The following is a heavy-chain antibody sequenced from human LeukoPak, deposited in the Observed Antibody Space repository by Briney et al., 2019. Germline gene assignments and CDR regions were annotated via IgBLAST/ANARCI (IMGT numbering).Heavy chain of an antibody. J-gene: IGHJ3*02. V-gene: IGHV1-69*01. CDR2: IIPIFGTA. CDR3: ARDSPVLLWFGESPDAFDI. D-gene: IGHD3-10*01. Sequence: SVKVSCKASGGTFCSYAISWVRQAPGQGLEWMGGIIPIFGTANYAQKFQGRVTITADESTSTAYMELSSLRSEDTAVYYCARDSPVLLWFGESPDAFDIWGQGTMVTVSS. CDR1: GGTFCSYA.